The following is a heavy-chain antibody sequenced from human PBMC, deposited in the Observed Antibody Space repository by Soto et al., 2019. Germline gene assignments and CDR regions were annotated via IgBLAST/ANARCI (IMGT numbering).Heavy chain of an antibody. CDR1: GGSISSSSYY. CDR3: ARHQTYYDSSGYPLDYYYYGMDV. Sequence: PSETLSLTCTVSGGSISSSSYYWGWIRQPPGKGLEWIGSIYYSGSTYYNPSLKSRVTISVDTSKNQFSLKLSSVTAADTAVYYCARHQTYYDSSGYPLDYYYYGMDVWGQGTTVTV. CDR2: IYYSGST. V-gene: IGHV4-39*01. D-gene: IGHD3-22*01. J-gene: IGHJ6*02.